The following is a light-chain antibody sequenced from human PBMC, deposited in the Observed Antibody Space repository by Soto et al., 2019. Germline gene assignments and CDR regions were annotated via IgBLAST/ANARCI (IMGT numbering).Light chain of an antibody. J-gene: IGKJ5*01. CDR3: QQANSFPIT. Sequence: DIQMTQSPSSVSASVGDRVTITCRASQGISTWLDWYQQKPGKAPKFLIYAASNLQGGVPSRFSGSGSGTDFTLTITSLQPEDFATYYRQQANSFPITFGQGTRLEIK. CDR1: QGISTW. CDR2: AAS. V-gene: IGKV1-12*01.